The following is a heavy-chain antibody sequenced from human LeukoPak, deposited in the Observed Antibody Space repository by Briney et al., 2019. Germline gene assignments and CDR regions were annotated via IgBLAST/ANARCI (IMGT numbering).Heavy chain of an antibody. J-gene: IGHJ4*02. Sequence: TGGSLRLSCAASGFTFSSYWMNWVRQAPGKGLEWVAVIRPDGSAKSYVDSVRGRFTIFRDYAQNSLDLQMNSLRVEDTAVYYCARGWSGSCDFWGQGTLVTVSS. V-gene: IGHV3-7*04. CDR3: ARGWSGSCDF. CDR2: IRPDGSAK. D-gene: IGHD1-26*01. CDR1: GFTFSSYW.